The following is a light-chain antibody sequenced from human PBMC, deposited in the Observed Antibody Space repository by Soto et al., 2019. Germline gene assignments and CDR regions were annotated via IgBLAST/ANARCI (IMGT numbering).Light chain of an antibody. Sequence: DIQMTQSPSTLSGTVGDRVTITCRASQTISSWLAWYQQKPGKAPKLLIYKASSLESGVPSRFSGSGSGTEFTLTISSLQPDDFATYYCQQYNSYLTWTFGQGSMVDVK. CDR2: KAS. CDR1: QTISSW. V-gene: IGKV1-5*03. J-gene: IGKJ1*01. CDR3: QQYNSYLTWT.